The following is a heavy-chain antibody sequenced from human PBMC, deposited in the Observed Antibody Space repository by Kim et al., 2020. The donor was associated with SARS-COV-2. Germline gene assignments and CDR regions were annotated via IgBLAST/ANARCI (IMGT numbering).Heavy chain of an antibody. CDR2: INHSGST. CDR1: GGSFSGYY. Sequence: SETLSLTCAVYGGSFSGYYWSWIRQPPGKGLEWIGEINHSGSTNYNPSLKSRVTISVDTSKNQFSLKLSSVTAADTAVYYCAIQLGYRHKPHWFDPWGQGTLVTVSS. CDR3: AIQLGYRHKPHWFDP. V-gene: IGHV4-34*01. J-gene: IGHJ5*02. D-gene: IGHD5-18*01.